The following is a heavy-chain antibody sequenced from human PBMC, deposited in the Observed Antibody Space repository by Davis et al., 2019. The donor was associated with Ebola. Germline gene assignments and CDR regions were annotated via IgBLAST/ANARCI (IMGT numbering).Heavy chain of an antibody. CDR3: ARRLAIRNDAFDI. D-gene: IGHD2-21*01. V-gene: IGHV5-51*01. CDR2: IYPPDSDT. Sequence: GESLKISCKGSRYTFNSYWIAWMRQMPGKGLEWMGFIYPPDSDTRYSPSFQGHVTISVDRSINTAFLQWSSLEASDTATYYCARRLAIRNDAFDIWGQGTMVSVSS. CDR1: RYTFNSYW. J-gene: IGHJ3*02.